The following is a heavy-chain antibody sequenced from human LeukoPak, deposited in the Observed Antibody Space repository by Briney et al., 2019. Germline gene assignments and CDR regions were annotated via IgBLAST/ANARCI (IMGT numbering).Heavy chain of an antibody. CDR1: GYTFTGYY. CDR3: ARDLASSRQNSIWLDP. V-gene: IGHV1-2*02. CDR2: INPNSGGT. J-gene: IGHJ5*02. D-gene: IGHD6-13*01. Sequence: ASVKVSCKASGYTFTGYYMHWVRQAPGQGLEWMGWINPNSGGTNYAQKFQGRVTMTRDTSISTAYMELSRLRSDDTAVYYCARDLASSRQNSIWLDPWGQGTLVTVSS.